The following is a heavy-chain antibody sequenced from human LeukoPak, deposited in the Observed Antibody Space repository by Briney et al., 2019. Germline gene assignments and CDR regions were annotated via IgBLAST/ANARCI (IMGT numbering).Heavy chain of an antibody. CDR3: ARGSSSSWYYFDP. CDR2: IHYSGST. Sequence: SETLSLTCNVSGDSITSAVYYWVWIRQSPGRGLEWIGSIHYSGSTYHNPSLESRVTMSVYTSKNHFSLRLSSVTAADTAVYYCARGSSSSWYYFDPWGQGTLVTVSS. D-gene: IGHD6-13*01. CDR1: GDSITSAVYY. V-gene: IGHV4-39*07. J-gene: IGHJ4*02.